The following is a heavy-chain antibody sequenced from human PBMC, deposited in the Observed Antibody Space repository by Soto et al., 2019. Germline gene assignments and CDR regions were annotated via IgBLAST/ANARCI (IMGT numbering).Heavy chain of an antibody. V-gene: IGHV4-31*01. CDR1: GGSISSGSYF. CDR3: ARSLNGYAFDY. J-gene: IGHJ4*02. D-gene: IGHD5-18*01. Sequence: SETLSLTCTVSGGSISSGSYFWTWIRQHPGKGLEWIGYVHNSGSTFYTPSLKSQVTISLDTSRNLFSLNLSSVTAADTAVYYCARSLNGYAFDYWGQGALVTVS. CDR2: VHNSGST.